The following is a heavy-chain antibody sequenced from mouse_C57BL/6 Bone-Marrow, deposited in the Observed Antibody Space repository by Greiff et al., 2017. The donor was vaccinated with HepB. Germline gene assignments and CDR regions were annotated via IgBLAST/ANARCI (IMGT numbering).Heavy chain of an antibody. J-gene: IGHJ3*01. CDR1: GFNIKDYY. V-gene: IGHV14-2*01. D-gene: IGHD3-2*02. Sequence: VQLKESGAELVKPGASVKLSCTASGFNIKDYYKHWVKQRTEQGLEWIGRIDPEDGETKYAPKFQGKATITADTSSTPAYLQLSSLTSEDTAVYYCAGGTAQATAWFAYWGQGTLVTVSA. CDR3: AGGTAQATAWFAY. CDR2: IDPEDGET.